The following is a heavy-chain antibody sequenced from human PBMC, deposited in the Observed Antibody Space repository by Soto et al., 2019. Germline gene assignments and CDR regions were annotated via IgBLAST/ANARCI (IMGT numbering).Heavy chain of an antibody. D-gene: IGHD2-15*01. CDR1: GGSFSDFA. Sequence: QVQLAQSGAEMTKPGSSVKVSCRASGGSFSDFAFSWVRQAPGQGLEWMGGIIPMFAATKYAQRLQDRVTITADESTNTVYLALTSLTSEDTAIDYCARGAIAAVPAALSSYHDYTNYRFDSWGQGTLVTVSS. CDR2: IIPMFAAT. CDR3: ARGAIAAVPAALSSYHDYTNYRFDS. V-gene: IGHV1-69*01. J-gene: IGHJ4*02.